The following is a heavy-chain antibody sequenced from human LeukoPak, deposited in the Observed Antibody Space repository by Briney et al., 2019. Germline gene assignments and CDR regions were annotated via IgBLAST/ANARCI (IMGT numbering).Heavy chain of an antibody. Sequence: PGGSLRLSCAASGFTFSTYAMNWVRQAPGKGLEWVSGLSGSGTYTYYADSVKGRFTISRDNSKNTLSLQMNSLRAEDTAIYYCARDPDGSGPDFDCWGQGTLVIVSS. CDR1: GFTFSTYA. CDR2: LSGSGTYT. V-gene: IGHV3-23*01. CDR3: ARDPDGSGPDFDC. J-gene: IGHJ4*02. D-gene: IGHD3-10*01.